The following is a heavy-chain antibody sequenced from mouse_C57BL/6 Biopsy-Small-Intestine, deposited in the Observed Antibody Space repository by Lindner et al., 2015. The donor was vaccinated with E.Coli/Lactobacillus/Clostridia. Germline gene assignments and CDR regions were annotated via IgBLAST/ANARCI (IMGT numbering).Heavy chain of an antibody. J-gene: IGHJ3*01. V-gene: IGHV1-19*01. CDR2: VNPSNGDT. Sequence: VQLQESGPELVKPGASVKMSCKASGYTFTDYYINWMKKSHGKSLEWIGRVNPSNGDTNYNQNFRNKATLTVDKSLSTAYMQLNSLTSEDSAVYYCARGTIYTYYNYEAWFADWGQGTLVTVSA. D-gene: IGHD2-12*01. CDR3: ARGTIYTYYNYEAWFAD. CDR1: GYTFTDYY.